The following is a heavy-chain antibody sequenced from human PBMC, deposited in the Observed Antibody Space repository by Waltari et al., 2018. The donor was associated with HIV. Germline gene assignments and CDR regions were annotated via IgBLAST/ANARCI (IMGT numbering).Heavy chain of an antibody. CDR1: GFTFSHYD. Sequence: EVQLVESGGGLVQPGGSLRLSCAASGFTFSHYDMHWVRQATGKGLEWVSGICTAGDTYYPGSVKGRFTISRENAKNSLHLQMNSLRAGDTAVYYCVRICKLNCYYYYGMDVWGQGTTVTVSS. V-gene: IGHV3-13*01. CDR2: ICTAGDT. CDR3: VRICKLNCYYYYGMDV. D-gene: IGHD1-1*01. J-gene: IGHJ6*02.